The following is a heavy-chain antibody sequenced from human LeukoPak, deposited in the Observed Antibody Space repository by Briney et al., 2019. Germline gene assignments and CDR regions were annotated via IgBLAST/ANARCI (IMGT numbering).Heavy chain of an antibody. D-gene: IGHD2-15*01. Sequence: GGSLRLSCAASGFSFSSYVMHWVRQAPGKGLEWVAVISYDGRNIYYADSVKGRFTISRDNSKNTLNLQMTSLRVEDTAVYYCARATLVVAATPPYYYYYMDVWGKGTTVTVSS. CDR1: GFSFSSYV. CDR3: ARATLVVAATPPYYYYYMDV. V-gene: IGHV3-30*04. J-gene: IGHJ6*03. CDR2: ISYDGRNI.